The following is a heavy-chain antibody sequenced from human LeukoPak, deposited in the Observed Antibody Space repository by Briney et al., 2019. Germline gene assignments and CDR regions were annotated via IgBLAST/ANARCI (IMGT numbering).Heavy chain of an antibody. V-gene: IGHV4-34*01. CDR2: INHSGST. CDR1: GGSFSGYY. J-gene: IGHJ4*02. CDR3: ARLGCSSTSCYRGDY. Sequence: SETLSLTCAAYGGSFSGYYWSWIRQPPGKGLEWIGEINHSGSTNYNPSLKSRVTISVDTSKNQFSLKLSSVTAADTAVYYCARLGCSSTSCYRGDYWGQGTLVTVSS. D-gene: IGHD2-2*01.